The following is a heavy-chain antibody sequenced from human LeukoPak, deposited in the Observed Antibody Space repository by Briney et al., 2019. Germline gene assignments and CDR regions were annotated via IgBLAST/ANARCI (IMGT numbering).Heavy chain of an antibody. J-gene: IGHJ3*02. CDR2: IRSDGSDK. Sequence: PGGSLRLSCAASGFNFRDYGMHWVRRTPGKGLEWVAFIRSDGSDKYYADSVKGRFTISRDTSRNTLYLQMNSLRAEDTAVYYCARSADYLDGAFDIWGQGTMVTVSS. CDR1: GFNFRDYG. CDR3: ARSADYLDGAFDI. V-gene: IGHV3-30*02. D-gene: IGHD3-3*01.